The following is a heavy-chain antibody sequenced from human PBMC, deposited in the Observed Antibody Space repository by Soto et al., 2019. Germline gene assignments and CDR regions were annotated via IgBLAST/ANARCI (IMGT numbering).Heavy chain of an antibody. J-gene: IGHJ4*02. CDR1: GFTFDDYG. Sequence: EVQLVESGGGVVRPGGSLRLSCAASGFTFDDYGMSWVRQAPGKGLEWVSGINWNGGSTGYADSVKGRFTISRDNAKNSLYLQMNSLRAEDTALYYCARGYSGYDYTIAVAGSLDYWGQGTLVTVSS. D-gene: IGHD5-12*01. V-gene: IGHV3-20*04. CDR2: INWNGGST. CDR3: ARGYSGYDYTIAVAGSLDY.